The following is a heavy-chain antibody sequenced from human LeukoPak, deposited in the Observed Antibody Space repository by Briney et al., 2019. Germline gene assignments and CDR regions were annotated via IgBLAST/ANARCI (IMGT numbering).Heavy chain of an antibody. Sequence: SQTLSLTCTVSGSSISSGDYYWSWIRQPPGKGLEWIGYIYYSGSTYYNPSLKSRLTISVDTSKNQFSLKLSSVTAADTAVYYCASSSYYYDSSDYDDYWGQGTLVTVSS. V-gene: IGHV4-30-4*08. CDR1: GSSISSGDYY. J-gene: IGHJ4*02. D-gene: IGHD3-22*01. CDR3: ASSSYYYDSSDYDDY. CDR2: IYYSGST.